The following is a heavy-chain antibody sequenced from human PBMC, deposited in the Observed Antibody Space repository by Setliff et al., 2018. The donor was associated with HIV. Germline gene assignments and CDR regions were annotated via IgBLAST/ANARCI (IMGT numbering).Heavy chain of an antibody. J-gene: IGHJ4*02. CDR1: GGSITTSTFY. Sequence: SETLSLTCTVSGGSITTSTFYWGWIRQPPGKGLEWIGSIYYSGSTYYNPSLKSRLTITQHTSKNHFSLSLSPVTAADTAIYFCARQFRYPNRAVAGVDYWGQGTLVTVSS. D-gene: IGHD6-19*01. CDR2: IYYSGST. CDR3: ARQFRYPNRAVAGVDY. V-gene: IGHV4-39*01.